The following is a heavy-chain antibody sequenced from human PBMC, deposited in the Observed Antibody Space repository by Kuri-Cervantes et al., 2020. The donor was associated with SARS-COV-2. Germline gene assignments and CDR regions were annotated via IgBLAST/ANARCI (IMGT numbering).Heavy chain of an antibody. Sequence: SETLSLTCTVSGGSISSYYWSWIRQPPGKGLEWIGSIYYSGSTYYNPSLKSRVTISVDTSKNQFSLKLSSVTAADTAVYYCARHGARIAVAGGGVDYWGQGTLVTVSS. V-gene: IGHV4-59*05. CDR2: IYYSGST. J-gene: IGHJ4*02. D-gene: IGHD6-19*01. CDR3: ARHGARIAVAGGGVDY. CDR1: GGSISSYY.